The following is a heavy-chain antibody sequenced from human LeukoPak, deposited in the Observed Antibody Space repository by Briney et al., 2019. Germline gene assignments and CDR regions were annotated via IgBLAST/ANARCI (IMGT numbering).Heavy chain of an antibody. CDR1: GVTLSTYA. CDR3: AKDRTVGASYWYLDL. J-gene: IGHJ2*01. CDR2: ISSRGSGDNT. Sequence: GSLSLSCAASGVTLSTYAMSWARQAPVKGLDWVSGISSRGSGDNTYYADSVKRRFTISRDSSKNTLFLHMNTLRAEDTAIYYCAKDRTVGASYWYLDLWGRGTLVTVSS. V-gene: IGHV3-23*01. D-gene: IGHD1-26*01.